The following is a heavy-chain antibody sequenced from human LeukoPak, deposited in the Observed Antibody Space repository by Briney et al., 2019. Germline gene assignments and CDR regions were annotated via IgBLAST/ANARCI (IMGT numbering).Heavy chain of an antibody. Sequence: GASVKVSCKASGGTFSSYAISWVRQAPGQGLEWMGIINPSGGSTSYAQKFQGRVTMTRDTSTSTVYMELSSLRSEDTAVYYCARGTTVTTSYYFDYWGQGTLVTVSS. CDR3: ARGTTVTTSYYFDY. J-gene: IGHJ4*02. V-gene: IGHV1-46*01. CDR2: INPSGGST. D-gene: IGHD4-17*01. CDR1: GGTFSSYA.